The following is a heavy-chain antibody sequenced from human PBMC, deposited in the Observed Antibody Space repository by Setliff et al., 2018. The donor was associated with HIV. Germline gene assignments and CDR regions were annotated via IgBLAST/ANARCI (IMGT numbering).Heavy chain of an antibody. CDR2: INPNSGGT. CDR1: GYTFTGNY. D-gene: IGHD6-19*01. V-gene: IGHV1-2*02. J-gene: IGHJ4*02. CDR3: ARTLYSSFPSFDY. Sequence: ASVKVSCKASGYTFTGNYIHWVRQAPGQGLEWMGWINPNSGGTNYEQKFQGRVTMTRDTSISTAYMELSRLRSDDTALYYCARTLYSSFPSFDYWAREPWSPSPQ.